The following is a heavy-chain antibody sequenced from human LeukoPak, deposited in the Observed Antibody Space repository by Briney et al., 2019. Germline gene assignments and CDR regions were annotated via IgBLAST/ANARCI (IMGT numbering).Heavy chain of an antibody. D-gene: IGHD2-2*01. J-gene: IGHJ3*02. CDR2: ISYDGSNK. Sequence: PGGSLRLSCAASGFTFSSYAMSWVRQAPGKGLEWVAVISYDGSNKYYADSVKGRFTISRDNSKNTLYLQMNSLRAEDTAVYYCAKSYCSSTSCYDAFDIWGQGTMVTVSS. CDR3: AKSYCSSTSCYDAFDI. V-gene: IGHV3-30*18. CDR1: GFTFSSYA.